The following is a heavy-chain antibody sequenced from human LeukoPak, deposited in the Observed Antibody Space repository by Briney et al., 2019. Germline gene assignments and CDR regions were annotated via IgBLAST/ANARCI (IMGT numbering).Heavy chain of an antibody. CDR2: MNPNSGST. CDR3: ARGWGVRFLEWLARGYYYMDV. J-gene: IGHJ6*03. Sequence: GASVKVSCKASGYTFTSYDINWVRQATGQGLEWMGWMNPNSGSTGYAQKFQGRVTMTRNTSISTAYMELSSLRSEDTAVYYCARGWGVRFLEWLARGYYYMDVWGKGTTVTVSS. CDR1: GYTFTSYD. D-gene: IGHD3-3*01. V-gene: IGHV1-8*01.